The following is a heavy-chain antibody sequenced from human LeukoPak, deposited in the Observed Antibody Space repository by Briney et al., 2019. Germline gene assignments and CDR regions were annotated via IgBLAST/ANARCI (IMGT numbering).Heavy chain of an antibody. V-gene: IGHV3-30*18. Sequence: GGSLRLSCAASGFTFSSYGMHWVRQAPDKGLQWVAVISFDGSNKYYVDSVKGRFTISRDSSKNTLYLQMNSLRAEDTAVYYCAKAGVGGYYYGDYWGQGTLVTVSS. J-gene: IGHJ4*02. CDR1: GFTFSSYG. D-gene: IGHD3-22*01. CDR2: ISFDGSNK. CDR3: AKAGVGGYYYGDY.